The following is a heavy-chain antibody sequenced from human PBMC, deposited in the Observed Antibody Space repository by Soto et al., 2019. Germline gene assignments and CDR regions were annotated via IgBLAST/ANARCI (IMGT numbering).Heavy chain of an antibody. CDR1: GFTFNDYA. CDR3: AKDVCRGASAACYTRLDS. V-gene: IGHV3-43D*04. CDR2: ISWDGSRS. Sequence: EVQLVESGGVVVQPGGSLRLSCAASGFTFNDYAMHWVRQVPGKDLEWVSLISWDGSRSYYSDSVKGRFIISRDNSKESLSLLMTSRGTEDSGLYYCAKDVCRGASAACYTRLDSWGQGTQVTVSS. D-gene: IGHD2-2*02. J-gene: IGHJ4*02.